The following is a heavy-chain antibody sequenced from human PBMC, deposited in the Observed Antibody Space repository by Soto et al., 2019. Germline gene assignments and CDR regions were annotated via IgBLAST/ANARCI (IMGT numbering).Heavy chain of an antibody. CDR3: ARERPGITMVRGVNIKGGLGFDI. Sequence: SETLSLTCTVSGGSISSGGYYWTWIRQHPGKGLEWIGYIYYSGSTYYNPSLKSRVTISVDTSKNQFSLKLSSVTAADTAVYFCARERPGITMVRGVNIKGGLGFDIWGQGTMVTVSS. J-gene: IGHJ3*02. CDR1: GGSISSGGYY. V-gene: IGHV4-31*03. CDR2: IYYSGST. D-gene: IGHD3-10*01.